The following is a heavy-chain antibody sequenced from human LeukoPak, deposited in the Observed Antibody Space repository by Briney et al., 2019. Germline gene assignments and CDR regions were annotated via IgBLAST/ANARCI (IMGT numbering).Heavy chain of an antibody. D-gene: IGHD6-13*01. J-gene: IGHJ4*02. V-gene: IGHV3-23*01. Sequence: TGGSLRLSCAASGFTFSSYAMSWVRQAPGKGLEWVSAISGSGGSTYYADSVKGRFTISRDNSKNTLYLQMNSPRAEDTAVYYCAKLPGYSSSRNYWGQGTLVTVSS. CDR1: GFTFSSYA. CDR3: AKLPGYSSSRNY. CDR2: ISGSGGST.